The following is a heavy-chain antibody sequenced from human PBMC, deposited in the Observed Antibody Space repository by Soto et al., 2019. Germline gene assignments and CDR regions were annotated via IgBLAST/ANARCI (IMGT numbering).Heavy chain of an antibody. J-gene: IGHJ4*02. CDR3: AKDFDSSGYYQAYFDY. Sequence: GGSLRLSCAASGFTFSSYAMSWVRQAPGKGLEWVSAISGGGGSTYYADSVKGRFTISRDNSKNTLYLQMNSLRAEDTAVYYCAKDFDSSGYYQAYFDYWGQGTLVTVSS. V-gene: IGHV3-23*01. CDR1: GFTFSSYA. D-gene: IGHD3-22*01. CDR2: ISGGGGST.